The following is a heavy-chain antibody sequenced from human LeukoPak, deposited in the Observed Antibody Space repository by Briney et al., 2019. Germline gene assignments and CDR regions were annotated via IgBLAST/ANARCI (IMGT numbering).Heavy chain of an antibody. CDR1: GFTFSNSW. CDR3: TTPGSLSPFDY. D-gene: IGHD1-26*01. Sequence: PGGSLRLSCAASGFTFSNSWMSWVRQAPGKALVWGGRIKSKTDGGTTDYAAPVKGRFTISRDESKNTLYLQMNSLKTEDTAVYYCTTPGSLSPFDYWGQGTLVTVSS. J-gene: IGHJ4*02. V-gene: IGHV3-15*01. CDR2: IKSKTDGGTT.